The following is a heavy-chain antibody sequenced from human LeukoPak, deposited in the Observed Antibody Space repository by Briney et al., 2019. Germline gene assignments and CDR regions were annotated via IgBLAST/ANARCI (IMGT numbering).Heavy chain of an antibody. CDR1: GYTFTNYD. CDR3: ARGTGAYDSSGYYYWFDP. Sequence: ASVKVSCKTSGYTFTNYDITWVRQAPGQGLEWMGLISAYNGNTNYAQKLQGRVSMTTDTSTSTAYMELRSLRSDDTAVYYCARGTGAYDSSGYYYWFDPWGQGTLVTVSS. J-gene: IGHJ5*02. CDR2: ISAYNGNT. V-gene: IGHV1-18*01. D-gene: IGHD3-22*01.